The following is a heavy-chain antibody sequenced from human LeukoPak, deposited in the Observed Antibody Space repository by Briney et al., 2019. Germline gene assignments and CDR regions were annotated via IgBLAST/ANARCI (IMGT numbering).Heavy chain of an antibody. V-gene: IGHV3-48*03. CDR2: ISSSGSTI. J-gene: IGHJ3*02. Sequence: PGGSLRLSCAASGFTFSSYEMNWVRQAPGKGLEWVSYISSSGSTIYYADSVKGRFTISRDNAKNSVYLQMNSLRAEDTAVYYCARDRRRWVQFGLDVFDIWGQGTMVTVSS. CDR1: GFTFSSYE. CDR3: ARDRRRWVQFGLDVFDI. D-gene: IGHD5-24*01.